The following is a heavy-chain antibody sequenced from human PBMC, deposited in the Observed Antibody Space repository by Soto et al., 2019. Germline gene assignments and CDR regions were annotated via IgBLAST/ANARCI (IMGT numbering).Heavy chain of an antibody. Sequence: QVQLEESGGGVVKPGGSRRLSCAASGFTFSAVYMRWIRQAPNKGLEYISYISSSGTSANYGDSVKGRFPISRDNATNSLYLQMNSLRAEDTAVYYCARDRRAVTGQYFDYWGQGALVTVSS. CDR3: ARDRRAVTGQYFDY. D-gene: IGHD6-19*01. CDR1: GFTFSAVY. J-gene: IGHJ4*02. CDR2: ISSSGTSA. V-gene: IGHV3-11*05.